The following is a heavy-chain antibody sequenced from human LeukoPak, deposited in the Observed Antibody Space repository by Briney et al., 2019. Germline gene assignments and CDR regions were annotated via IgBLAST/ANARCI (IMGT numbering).Heavy chain of an antibody. CDR2: INHSGST. J-gene: IGHJ6*03. V-gene: IGHV4-39*07. D-gene: IGHD3-3*01. CDR1: GGSMSSSSYH. Sequence: SETLSLTCTVSGGSMSSSSYHWGWIRQPPGKGLEWIGEINHSGSTNYNPSLKSRVTISVDTSKNQFSLKLSSVTAADTAVYFCARGADFWRGYRHYYYYYMDVWGKGTTVTVSS. CDR3: ARGADFWRGYRHYYYYYMDV.